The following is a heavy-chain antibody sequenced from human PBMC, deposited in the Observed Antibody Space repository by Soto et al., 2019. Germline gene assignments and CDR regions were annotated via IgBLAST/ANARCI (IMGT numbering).Heavy chain of an antibody. CDR2: IHHSGGI. D-gene: IGHD6-25*01. V-gene: IGHV4-4*02. CDR1: GDPMSSADW. CDR3: VCNGYYSLDH. J-gene: IGHJ4*02. Sequence: QVQLQESGPGLVKPSGTLSLTCAVSGDPMSSADWWSWVRQPPGKGLEWIGEIHHSGGINYHPSLRSRVTISVDMSKNQFSLNLSSVTAADTAVYFCVCNGYYSLDHWGQGTLVIVSP.